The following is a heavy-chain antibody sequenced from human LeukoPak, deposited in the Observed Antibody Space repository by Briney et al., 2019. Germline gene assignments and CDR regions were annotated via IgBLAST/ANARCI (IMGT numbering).Heavy chain of an antibody. D-gene: IGHD7-27*01. J-gene: IGHJ4*02. CDR2: IYYSGST. Sequence: SETLSLTCTVSGGSISSGGYYWSWIRQHPGKGLEWIGYIYYSGSTYYNPSLKSRVTISVDTSKNQFSLKLSSVTAADTAVYYCARGSVQLGIDYWGQGTLVTVSS. V-gene: IGHV4-31*03. CDR1: GGSISSGGYY. CDR3: ARGSVQLGIDY.